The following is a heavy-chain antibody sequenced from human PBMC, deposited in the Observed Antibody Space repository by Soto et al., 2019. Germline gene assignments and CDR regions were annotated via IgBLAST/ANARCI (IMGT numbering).Heavy chain of an antibody. Sequence: SQTLSLTCVISGDSVSSNSAAWNWIRQSPSRGLEWLGRTYYRSKWYNDYAVSVKSRITINPDTSKNQFSLQLNSVTPEDTAVYYCARDPLSSGGIYYYYGMDVWGQGTTVTVSS. CDR1: GDSVSSNSAA. J-gene: IGHJ6*02. CDR2: TYYRSKWYN. D-gene: IGHD1-26*01. V-gene: IGHV6-1*01. CDR3: ARDPLSSGGIYYYYGMDV.